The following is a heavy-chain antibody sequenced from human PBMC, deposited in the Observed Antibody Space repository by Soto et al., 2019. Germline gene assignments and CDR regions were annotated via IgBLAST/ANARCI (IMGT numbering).Heavy chain of an antibody. J-gene: IGHJ6*02. Sequence: GESLKISCKCSGYSFTIYWISWVRQMPGKGLEWMGRIDPSDSYTNYSPSFQGHVTISADKSISTAYLQWSSLKASDTAMYYCASSRSQMALYYYYYGMDVWGQGTTVTVSS. CDR1: GYSFTIYW. V-gene: IGHV5-10-1*01. CDR2: IDPSDSYT. D-gene: IGHD3-3*01. CDR3: ASSRSQMALYYYYYGMDV.